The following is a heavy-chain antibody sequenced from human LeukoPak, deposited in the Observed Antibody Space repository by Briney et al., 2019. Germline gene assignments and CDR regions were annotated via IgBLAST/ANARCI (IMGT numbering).Heavy chain of an antibody. V-gene: IGHV1-18*01. J-gene: IGHJ3*02. CDR2: ISTYNGNT. CDR3: ARECYDILTGYCPDAFEI. CDR1: GYTFSTYG. Sequence: GASVKVSCKASGYTFSTYGISWVRQAPGQGLEWMGWISTYNGNTNYAQKLQGRVTMTTDTSTGTAYMELRSLRSDNTAVYYCARECYDILTGYCPDAFEIWGQGTMVTVSS. D-gene: IGHD3-9*01.